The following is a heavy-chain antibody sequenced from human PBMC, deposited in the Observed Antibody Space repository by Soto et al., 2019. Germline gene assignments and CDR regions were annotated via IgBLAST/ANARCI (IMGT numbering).Heavy chain of an antibody. Sequence: QVQLVESGGGVVQPGRSLRLSCAASGFTFSSYGMHWVGQAPGKGLEWVAVISYDGSNKYYADSVKGRFTISRDNSKNTLYLQMNSLRAEDTAVYYCAKDPRLDILTGPFDYWGQGTLVTVSS. V-gene: IGHV3-30*18. CDR1: GFTFSSYG. CDR3: AKDPRLDILTGPFDY. CDR2: ISYDGSNK. D-gene: IGHD3-9*01. J-gene: IGHJ4*02.